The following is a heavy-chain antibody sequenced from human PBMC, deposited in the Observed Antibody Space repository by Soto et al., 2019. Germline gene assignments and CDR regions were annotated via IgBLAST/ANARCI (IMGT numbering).Heavy chain of an antibody. CDR2: ISGSGGST. V-gene: IGHV3-23*01. CDR1: GFTFSSYA. J-gene: IGHJ4*02. D-gene: IGHD3-22*01. CDR3: AKDNYYDSSGYYYVYYFDY. Sequence: PGGSLRLSCAASGFTFSSYAMIWVRQAPGKGLEWVSAISGSGGSTYYADSVKGRFTISRDNSKNTLYLQMNSLRAEDTAVYYCAKDNYYDSSGYYYVYYFDYWGQGTLVTVSS.